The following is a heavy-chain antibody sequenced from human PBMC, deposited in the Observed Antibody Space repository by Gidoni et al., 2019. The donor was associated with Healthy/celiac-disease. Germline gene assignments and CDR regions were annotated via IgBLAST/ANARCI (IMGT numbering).Heavy chain of an antibody. CDR1: GGTFSSYA. Sequence: QVQLVQSGAEVKKPGSSVKVSCKASGGTFSSYAISWVRQAPGQGLEWMGGSIPIFGTANYAQKFQGSVTITADKSTSTAYMELSSLRSEDTAVYYCAREVPAAMGRGNWFDPWGQGTLVTVSS. CDR3: AREVPAAMGRGNWFDP. D-gene: IGHD2-2*01. J-gene: IGHJ5*02. V-gene: IGHV1-69*06. CDR2: SIPIFGTA.